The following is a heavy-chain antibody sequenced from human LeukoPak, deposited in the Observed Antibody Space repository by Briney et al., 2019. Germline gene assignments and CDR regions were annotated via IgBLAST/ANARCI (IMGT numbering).Heavy chain of an antibody. CDR2: VNPHSGDT. J-gene: IGHJ4*02. CDR1: GYTFTGYY. D-gene: IGHD3-22*01. V-gene: IGHV1-2*02. CDR3: ARGDSSPYYYFDY. Sequence: ASVKVSCKASGYTFTGYYLHWVRQAPGQGLEWLGWVNPHSGDTNYAQKFQGRVTMTRDTSISTAYLELSRLRSDDTAVFYCARGDSSPYYYFDYWGQGTLVTVSS.